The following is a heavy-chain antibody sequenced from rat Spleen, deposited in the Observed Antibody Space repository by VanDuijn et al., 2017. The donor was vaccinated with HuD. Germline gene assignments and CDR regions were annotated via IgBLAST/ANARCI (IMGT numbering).Heavy chain of an antibody. CDR2: ISYDGGST. J-gene: IGHJ2*01. CDR1: GFTFSDYY. CDR3: TTDRLGY. V-gene: IGHV5-20*01. Sequence: EVQLVESGGGLVQPGRSLKLSCAASGFTFSDYYMAWVRQAPTKGLEWVASISYDGGSTYYRDPVKGRFTISRDNAKSSIYLQMDSLRSEDTATYYCTTDRLGYWGQGVMVTVSS.